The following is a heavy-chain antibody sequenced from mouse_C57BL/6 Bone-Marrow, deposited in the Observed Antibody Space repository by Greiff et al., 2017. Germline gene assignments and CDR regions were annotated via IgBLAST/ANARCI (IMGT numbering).Heavy chain of an antibody. CDR3: AICSRYLYYFDY. D-gene: IGHD2-14*01. Sequence: DVMLVESGGDLVKPGGSLKLSCAASGFTFSSYGMSWVRQTPDKRLEWVATISSGGSYTYYPDSVKGRFTNSRDNAKNTLYLQMSSLKSEDTAMYYGAICSRYLYYFDYWGQGTTLTVSA. CDR1: GFTFSSYG. V-gene: IGHV5-6*02. CDR2: ISSGGSYT. J-gene: IGHJ2*01.